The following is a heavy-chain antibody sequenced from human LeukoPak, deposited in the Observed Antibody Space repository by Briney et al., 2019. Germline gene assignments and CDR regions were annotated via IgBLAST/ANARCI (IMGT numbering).Heavy chain of an antibody. J-gene: IGHJ4*02. CDR3: ARDRYYYDSSGYSLFDY. Sequence: SETLSLTCTVSGGSISSYYWSWIRQPAGKGLEWVGRIHTSGSTNYNPSLKSRVTMSVDTSKNQFSLKLSSVTAADTAVYYCARDRYYYDSSGYSLFDYWGQGTLVTVSS. CDR1: GGSISSYY. CDR2: IHTSGST. D-gene: IGHD3-22*01. V-gene: IGHV4-4*07.